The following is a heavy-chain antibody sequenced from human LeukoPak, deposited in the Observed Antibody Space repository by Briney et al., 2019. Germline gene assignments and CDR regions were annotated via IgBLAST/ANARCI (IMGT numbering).Heavy chain of an antibody. V-gene: IGHV3-23*01. CDR2: IRPDGDRT. D-gene: IGHD6-19*01. CDR3: AKEQSGTRGWYTVDY. CDR1: GFTFSTYA. Sequence: PGGSLRLSCAASGFTFSTYAITWVRQGPGKGLEWVSAIRPDGDRTYYANSVRGRFTISRDNSKDTVYLQINGLRVEDTAVYYCAKEQSGTRGWYTVDYWGQGTLVTVSS. J-gene: IGHJ4*02.